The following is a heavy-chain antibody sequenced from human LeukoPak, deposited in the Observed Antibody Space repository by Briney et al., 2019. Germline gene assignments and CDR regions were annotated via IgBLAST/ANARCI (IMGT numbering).Heavy chain of an antibody. CDR1: GFIFHTYA. D-gene: IGHD2-8*01. Sequence: GGSLKLSCAASGFIFHTYAMSWVRQPPGKGLERVSTITASGNYTAYADSVKGRFTISRDSSKNTVYLQMNSLRAEDTAVYYCARRTGALCTKSICRFDSWGQGTLVAVSS. CDR2: ITASGNYT. CDR3: ARRTGALCTKSICRFDS. V-gene: IGHV3-23*01. J-gene: IGHJ4*02.